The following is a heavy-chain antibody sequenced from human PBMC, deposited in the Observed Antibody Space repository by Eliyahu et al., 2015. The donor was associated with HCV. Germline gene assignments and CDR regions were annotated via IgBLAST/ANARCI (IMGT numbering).Heavy chain of an antibody. CDR2: ITTKGDGVPP. Sequence: EMLLVESGGGLVKPGGSLRLSCVASGFSMSKAWMSWVRQAPGKGLEWIGRITTKGDGVPPDYAASVKGRFIISRDDSKNTLYLQMNSLIIEDTAVYHCVWDDHNGMDVRGQGTTVTVS. V-gene: IGHV3-15*01. D-gene: IGHD5-24*01. CDR3: VWDDHNGMDV. J-gene: IGHJ6*02. CDR1: GFSMSKAW.